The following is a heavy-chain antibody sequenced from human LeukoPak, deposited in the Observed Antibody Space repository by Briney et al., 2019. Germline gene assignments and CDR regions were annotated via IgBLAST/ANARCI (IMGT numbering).Heavy chain of an antibody. D-gene: IGHD3-3*01. J-gene: IGHJ6*02. Sequence: SETPSPTCAVYGGSFSGYYWSWIRQPPGKGLEWIGEINHSGSTNYNPFLKSRVTISVDTSKNQFSLKLSSVTAADTAVYYCARTSYDFWGTGYYYGMDVWGQGTTVTVSS. CDR2: INHSGST. V-gene: IGHV4-34*01. CDR1: GGSFSGYY. CDR3: ARTSYDFWGTGYYYGMDV.